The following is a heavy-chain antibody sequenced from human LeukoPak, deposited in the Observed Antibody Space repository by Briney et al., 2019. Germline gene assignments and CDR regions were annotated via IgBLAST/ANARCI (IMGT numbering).Heavy chain of an antibody. Sequence: PGGSLRLSCVGSGFTFSDAWMSWVRQAPGKGLEWVSVIYSGGSTYYADSVKGRFTISRDNSKNTLYLQMNSLRAEDTAVYYCARAYDSSGYYYYYYGMDVWGQGTTVTVSS. CDR2: IYSGGST. V-gene: IGHV3-66*01. CDR3: ARAYDSSGYYYYYYGMDV. CDR1: GFTFSDAW. D-gene: IGHD3-22*01. J-gene: IGHJ6*02.